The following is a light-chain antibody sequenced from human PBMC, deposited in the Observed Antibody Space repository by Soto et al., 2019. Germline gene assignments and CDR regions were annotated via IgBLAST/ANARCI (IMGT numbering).Light chain of an antibody. CDR3: VLYMGSGISV. V-gene: IGLV2-8*01. CDR1: SSDVGGYTY. J-gene: IGLJ2*01. CDR2: EVT. Sequence: QSALTQPPSASGSPGQSVTISCTGTSSDVGGYTYVSWYQQYPGKAPKLMIYEVTKRPSGVPDRFSGSILGNKAALTITGAQADDESDYYCVLYMGSGISVFGGGTKLTVL.